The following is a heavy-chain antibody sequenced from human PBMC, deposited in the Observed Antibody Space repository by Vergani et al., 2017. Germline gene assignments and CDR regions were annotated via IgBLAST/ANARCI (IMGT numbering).Heavy chain of an antibody. CDR3: ARGVXYDSSGYYYGPFDY. J-gene: IGHJ4*02. V-gene: IGHV1-69*02. Sequence: QVQLVQSGAEVKKPGSSVKVSCKASGGTFSSYTISWVRQAPGQGLEWMGRIIPILGIANYAQKFQGRVTITADKSTSTAYMELSSLRSEDTAVYYCARGVXYDSSGYYYGPFDYWGQGTLVTVSS. D-gene: IGHD3-22*01. CDR2: IIPILGIA. CDR1: GGTFSSYT.